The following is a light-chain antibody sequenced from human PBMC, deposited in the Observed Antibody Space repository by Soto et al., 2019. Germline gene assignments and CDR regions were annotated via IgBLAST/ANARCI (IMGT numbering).Light chain of an antibody. V-gene: IGKV3-15*01. CDR2: GAS. CDR1: QSVNRP. J-gene: IGKJ1*01. Sequence: EIVMTQSQATLSVSPGERATLSCRASQSVNRPLAWYQHKPGQAPRLLLYGASTSAAGIPAMFSGSGSGTELTFSISSPQSEDFAVYYCQQDNNCATFGQGTKVQIK. CDR3: QQDNNCAT.